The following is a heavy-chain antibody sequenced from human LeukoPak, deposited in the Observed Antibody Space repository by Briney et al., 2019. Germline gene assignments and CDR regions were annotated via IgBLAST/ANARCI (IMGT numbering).Heavy chain of an antibody. Sequence: ASVKVSCKVSGYTLTELSMHWVRQAPGKGLEWMGGFDPEDGETIYAQKFQGRVTMTEDTSTDTAYMELSSLRSEDTAVYYCATGFWNGDLFDYWGQGTLVTVSS. CDR3: ATGFWNGDLFDY. D-gene: IGHD4-17*01. CDR2: FDPEDGET. V-gene: IGHV1-24*01. J-gene: IGHJ4*02. CDR1: GYTLTELS.